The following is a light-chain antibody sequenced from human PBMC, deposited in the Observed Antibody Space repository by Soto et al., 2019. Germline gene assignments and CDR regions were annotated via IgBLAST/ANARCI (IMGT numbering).Light chain of an antibody. CDR3: CSYAGRYTPYV. Sequence: QSVLTQPRSVSGSPGQSITISCSGTSSDVGGYNYVSWYQQHPGKAPKLIIYDVTKRPSGVPVRFSGSKSGNTASLTISGLQAEDEADYYCCSYAGRYTPYVFATGTKVTVL. J-gene: IGLJ1*01. CDR1: SSDVGGYNY. CDR2: DVT. V-gene: IGLV2-11*01.